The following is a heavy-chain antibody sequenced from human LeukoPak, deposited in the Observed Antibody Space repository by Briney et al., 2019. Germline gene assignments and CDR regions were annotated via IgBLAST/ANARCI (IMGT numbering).Heavy chain of an antibody. CDR1: GFTFSSYS. D-gene: IGHD4-11*01. CDR2: ISSSRSYI. CDR3: ARGVDYSNYETENWFDP. V-gene: IGHV3-21*01. J-gene: IGHJ5*02. Sequence: GSLRLSCAASGFTFSSYSMNWVRQAPGKGLEWVSSISSSRSYIYYADSVKGRFTISRDNAKNSLYLQMNSLRAEDTAVYYCARGVDYSNYETENWFDPWGQGTLVTVTS.